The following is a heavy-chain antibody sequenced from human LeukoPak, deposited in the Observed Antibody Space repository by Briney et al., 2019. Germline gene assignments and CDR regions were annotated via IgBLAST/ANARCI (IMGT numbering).Heavy chain of an antibody. CDR3: ARDRNYYDSSGLLDY. CDR1: GYTFSNYG. D-gene: IGHD3-22*01. J-gene: IGHJ4*02. CDR2: INAGNGNT. Sequence: ASVKVSCKASGYTFSNYGVSWVRQAPGQRLEWMGWINAGNGNTKYSQKFPGRVTITRDTSASTAYMELSSLRSEDTAVYYCARDRNYYDSSGLLDYWGQGTLVTVSS. V-gene: IGHV1-3*01.